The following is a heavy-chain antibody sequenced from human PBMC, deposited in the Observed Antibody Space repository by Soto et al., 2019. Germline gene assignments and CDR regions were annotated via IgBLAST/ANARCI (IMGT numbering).Heavy chain of an antibody. CDR3: ARDRTAARFFSWFDP. D-gene: IGHD6-6*01. J-gene: IGHJ5*02. CDR2: ISSSGSTI. Sequence: NPGGSLRLSCAASGFTFSDYYMSWIRQAPGKGLEWVSYISSSGSTIYYADSVKGRFTISRDNAKNSLYLQMNSLRAEDTAVYYCARDRTAARFFSWFDPWGQGTLVTVSS. V-gene: IGHV3-11*01. CDR1: GFTFSDYY.